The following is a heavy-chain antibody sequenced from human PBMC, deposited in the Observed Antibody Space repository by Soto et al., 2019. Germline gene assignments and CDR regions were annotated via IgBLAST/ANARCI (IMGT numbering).Heavy chain of an antibody. V-gene: IGHV3-48*02. D-gene: IGHD3-9*01. CDR3: ARDDYDILTGYYRPLDY. J-gene: IGHJ4*02. CDR2: ISSSNTTI. Sequence: GALRLSCAASGFTFSGYSMNWVRQAPWKGLEWLSYISSSNTTINYADSVKGRFTISRDNAKNSLYLQMHSLRDEDTAVYYCARDDYDILTGYYRPLDYWGQGTLVTVSS. CDR1: GFTFSGYS.